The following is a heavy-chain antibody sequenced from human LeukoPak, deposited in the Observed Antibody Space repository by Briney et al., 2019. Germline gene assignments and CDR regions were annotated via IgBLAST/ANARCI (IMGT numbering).Heavy chain of an antibody. CDR2: MNPNSGNT. Sequence: VASVKVSCKASGYTFTSYDINWVRQATGQGLEWMGWMNPNSGNTGYAQKFQGRVTMTRNTSISTAYMELSSRRSEDTAVYYCARGGHSSTHYYYYYYMDVWGKGTTVTVSS. D-gene: IGHD6-13*01. CDR1: GYTFTSYD. CDR3: ARGGHSSTHYYYYYYMDV. J-gene: IGHJ6*03. V-gene: IGHV1-8*01.